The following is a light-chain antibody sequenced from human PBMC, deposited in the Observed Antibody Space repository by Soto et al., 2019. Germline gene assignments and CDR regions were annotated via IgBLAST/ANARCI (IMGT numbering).Light chain of an antibody. CDR3: LQYGSSPYT. J-gene: IGKJ2*01. V-gene: IGKV3D-20*01. CDR2: DAS. Sequence: EIVLTQSPATLSLSPGERATLSCGVSQSVSSSYLAWYQQKPGLAPRLLIYDASSRATGIPDRFSGSGSGTDFTLTISTLEPEDFAVYYCLQYGSSPYTFGRGTKLEIK. CDR1: QSVSSSY.